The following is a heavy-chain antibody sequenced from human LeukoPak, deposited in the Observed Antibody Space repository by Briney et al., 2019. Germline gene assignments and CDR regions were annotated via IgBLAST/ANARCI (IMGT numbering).Heavy chain of an antibody. Sequence: ASVKVSCKASGYAFTSHAFCWVRQAPGQGLEWMGWVTPFNGNTSYAQRFQGRVIMTTDTSTSTAYMELSRLRSDDTAVYYCARIGYCSGGSCYALYYFDYWGQGTLVTVSS. J-gene: IGHJ4*02. D-gene: IGHD2-15*01. CDR3: ARIGYCSGGSCYALYYFDY. CDR1: GYAFTSHA. V-gene: IGHV1-18*01. CDR2: VTPFNGNT.